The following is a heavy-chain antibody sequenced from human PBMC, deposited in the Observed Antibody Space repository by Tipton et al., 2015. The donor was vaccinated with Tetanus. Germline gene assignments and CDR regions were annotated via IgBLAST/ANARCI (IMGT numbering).Heavy chain of an antibody. D-gene: IGHD5-18*01. J-gene: IGHJ5*02. Sequence: TLSLTCTVSGGSISSSSYYWCWIRQPPGKGLEWIGSIYYSGSTYYNPSLKSRVTISVDTSKNQFSLKLSSVTAADTAVYYCARLRYSYGSQADPWGQGTLVTVSS. V-gene: IGHV4-39*01. CDR3: ARLRYSYGSQADP. CDR1: GGSISSSSYY. CDR2: IYYSGST.